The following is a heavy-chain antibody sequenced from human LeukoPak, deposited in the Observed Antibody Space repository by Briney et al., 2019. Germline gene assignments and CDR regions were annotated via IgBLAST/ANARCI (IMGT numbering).Heavy chain of an antibody. J-gene: IGHJ5*02. CDR1: GGTFNNSA. CDR3: ARDVHGDYGSGWFDP. Sequence: PVKVSCKTSGGTFNNSAISWVRQAPGQGLKWLGGIMPLFGTAGYAQKFQGRVTITKDESTRTVYLELTSLTSDDTAVYYCARDVHGDYGSGWFDPWGQGTLVSVSS. CDR2: IMPLFGTA. D-gene: IGHD4-17*01. V-gene: IGHV1-69*05.